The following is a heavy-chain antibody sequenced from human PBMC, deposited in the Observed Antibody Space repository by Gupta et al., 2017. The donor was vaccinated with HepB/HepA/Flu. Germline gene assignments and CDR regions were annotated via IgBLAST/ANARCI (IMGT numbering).Heavy chain of an antibody. Sequence: EVQLVESGGGLVQPGGSLRLSCAASGFTFSSYEMNWVRQAPGKGLEWVSYISSSGSTIYDADSVKGRFTISRDNAKNSLYLQMNSLRAEDTAVYYCARETDYDGSGRREIDAFDIWGQGTMVTVSS. CDR2: ISSSGSTI. V-gene: IGHV3-48*03. CDR3: ARETDYDGSGRREIDAFDI. CDR1: GFTFSSYE. J-gene: IGHJ3*02. D-gene: IGHD3-10*01.